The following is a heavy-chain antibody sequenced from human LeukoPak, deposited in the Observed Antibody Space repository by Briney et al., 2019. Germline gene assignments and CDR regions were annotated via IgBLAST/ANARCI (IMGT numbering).Heavy chain of an antibody. CDR2: IKQDGSEK. D-gene: IGHD5-12*01. J-gene: IGHJ4*02. Sequence: GGSPRLSCAASGFTFSRFWISWVRQAPGKGLEWVSNIKQDGSEKYYVDSVKGRYTISRDNAKNSLYLQMNSLRAEDTAVFYCARDGTYTDYDPDFDIWGQGTLVTVSS. V-gene: IGHV3-7*04. CDR1: GFTFSRFW. CDR3: ARDGTYTDYDPDFDI.